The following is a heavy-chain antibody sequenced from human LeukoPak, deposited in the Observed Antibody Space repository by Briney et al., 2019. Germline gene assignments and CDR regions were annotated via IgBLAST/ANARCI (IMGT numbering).Heavy chain of an antibody. CDR1: GFTFSSYG. J-gene: IGHJ1*01. Sequence: PGRSLRLSCAASGFTFSSYGMHWVRQAPGRGLEWVAVISYDGSNKYYADSVKGRFTISRDNSKNTLYLQMNSLRAEDTAVYYCAKDTVGYDFWSGYSSFQHWGQGTLVTVSS. CDR3: AKDTVGYDFWSGYSSFQH. CDR2: ISYDGSNK. D-gene: IGHD3-3*01. V-gene: IGHV3-30*18.